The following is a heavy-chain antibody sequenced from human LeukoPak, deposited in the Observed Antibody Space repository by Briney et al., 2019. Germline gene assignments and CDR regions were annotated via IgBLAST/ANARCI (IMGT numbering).Heavy chain of an antibody. CDR2: IYYSGST. CDR1: GGSISSYY. D-gene: IGHD3-10*01. CDR3: ATYGSGSYYAGAALD. Sequence: SETLSLTCTVSGGSISSYYWSWIRQPPGKGLEWIGYIYYSGSTNYNPSLKSRVTISVDTSKNQSSLKLSSVTAADTAVYYCATYGSGSYYAGAALDWGQGTLVTVSS. V-gene: IGHV4-59*12. J-gene: IGHJ4*02.